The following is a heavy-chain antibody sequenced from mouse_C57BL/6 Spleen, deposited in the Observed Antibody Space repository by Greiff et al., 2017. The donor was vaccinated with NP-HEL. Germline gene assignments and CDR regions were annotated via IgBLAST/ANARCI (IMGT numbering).Heavy chain of an antibody. CDR2: IYPGDGDT. Sequence: QVQLQQSGPELVKPGASVKISCKASGYAFSSSWMNWVKQRPGKGLEWIGRIYPGDGDTNYNGKFKGKATLTADKSSSTAYMQLSSLPSEDSAVYFCARGVYYDYDPAWFAYWGQGTLVTVSA. CDR1: GYAFSSSW. CDR3: ARGVYYDYDPAWFAY. V-gene: IGHV1-82*01. D-gene: IGHD2-4*01. J-gene: IGHJ3*01.